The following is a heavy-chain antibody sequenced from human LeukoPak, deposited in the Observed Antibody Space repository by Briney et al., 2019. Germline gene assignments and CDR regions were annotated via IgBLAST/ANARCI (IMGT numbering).Heavy chain of an antibody. J-gene: IGHJ4*02. V-gene: IGHV3-23*01. Sequence: GGSLRLSCATSGFTFSNYAMSWVRQAPGKGLEWVSGISGSGDSTNYAESVKGRFTISRDNSKNTLYLRMNSLRAEDMAVYYCAKDSVVVPGLVNYFDYWGQGTLVTVSS. CDR1: GFTFSNYA. CDR2: ISGSGDST. CDR3: AKDSVVVPGLVNYFDY. D-gene: IGHD2-2*01.